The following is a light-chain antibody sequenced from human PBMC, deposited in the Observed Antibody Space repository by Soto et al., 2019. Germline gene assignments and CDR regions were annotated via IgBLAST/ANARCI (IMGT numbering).Light chain of an antibody. Sequence: QSALTQPNSVSGSPGQSITISCTGTSSDLGSYNFVSWFQQHTGKAPKNIIYEVANRPSGVSYRFSASKSANTASLTISGLQAEDEADYYCTAFTTTNPWVFCWGTKLTVL. CDR1: SSDLGSYNF. CDR3: TAFTTTNPWV. V-gene: IGLV2-14*01. CDR2: EVA. J-gene: IGLJ3*02.